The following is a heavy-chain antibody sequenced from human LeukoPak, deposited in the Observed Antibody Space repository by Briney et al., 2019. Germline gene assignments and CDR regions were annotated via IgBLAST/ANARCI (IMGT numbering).Heavy chain of an antibody. CDR1: GFTVSSNY. J-gene: IGHJ2*01. Sequence: PGGSLRLSCEDSGFTVSSNYMTWVRQAPGKGLEWVAVIWYDGSDQYYADSVKGRFTISRDKSKNTLYLQMNSLRADDTAVYYCARDYAGNSWYFDLWGRGTLVSVSS. D-gene: IGHD4-23*01. CDR3: ARDYAGNSWYFDL. CDR2: IWYDGSDQ. V-gene: IGHV3-33*01.